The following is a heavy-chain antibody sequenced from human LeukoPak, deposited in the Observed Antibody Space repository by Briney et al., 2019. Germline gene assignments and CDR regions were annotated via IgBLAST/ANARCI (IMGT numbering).Heavy chain of an antibody. CDR3: ARALTTGYYYP. CDR2: IDSNGGST. V-gene: IGHV3-64*01. J-gene: IGHJ5*02. Sequence: GGSLRLSCAASGFTFSSYNMHWVGQAPGKGLEYVSAIDSNGGSTYYANSVKGRFTISRDNSKNTLYLQMGSLRTEDMAVYYCARALTTGYYYPWGQGTLVTVSS. D-gene: IGHD3-22*01. CDR1: GFTFSSYN.